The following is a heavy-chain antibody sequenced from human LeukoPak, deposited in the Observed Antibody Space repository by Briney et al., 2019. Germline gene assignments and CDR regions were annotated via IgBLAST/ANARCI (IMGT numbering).Heavy chain of an antibody. J-gene: IGHJ4*02. CDR3: ARVPEAAPLDY. Sequence: PSGTLSLTCAVYGGSFSGYYWSWLRQPPGKGLEWIGVINHSGGTNYNPSLKSRVTISVDTSKNQFSLKLSSVTAADTAVYYCARVPEAAPLDYWGQGTLVTVSS. CDR1: GGSFSGYY. D-gene: IGHD6-25*01. V-gene: IGHV4-34*01. CDR2: INHSGGT.